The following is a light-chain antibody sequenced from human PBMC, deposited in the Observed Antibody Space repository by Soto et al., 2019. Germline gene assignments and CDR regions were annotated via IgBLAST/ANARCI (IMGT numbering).Light chain of an antibody. CDR2: DAS. J-gene: IGKJ4*01. Sequence: DIQMTQSPSSLSASVGDRVTITCQASQDISNYLNWYQQKPGKAPKPLIYDASNLETGVPSRFSGSGSGTDFTFTISSLQPEDIATYYCQQYDNLLPLTFGGGTRWISN. V-gene: IGKV1-33*01. CDR3: QQYDNLLPLT. CDR1: QDISNY.